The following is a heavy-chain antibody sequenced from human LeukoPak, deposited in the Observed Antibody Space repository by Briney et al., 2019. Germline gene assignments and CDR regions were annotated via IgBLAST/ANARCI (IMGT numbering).Heavy chain of an antibody. D-gene: IGHD5-24*01. Sequence: SVKVSCKASGGTFSSYAISWVRQAPGQGLEWMGGIIPIFGTANYAQKFQGRVTITADKSTSTAYMELSSLRSEDTAVYYCARGEMATIEDAFDIWGQGTMVTVSS. CDR1: GGTFSSYA. V-gene: IGHV1-69*06. CDR2: IIPIFGTA. J-gene: IGHJ3*02. CDR3: ARGEMATIEDAFDI.